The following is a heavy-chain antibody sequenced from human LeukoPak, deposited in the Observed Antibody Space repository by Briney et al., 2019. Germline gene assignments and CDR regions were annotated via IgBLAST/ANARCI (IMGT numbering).Heavy chain of an antibody. J-gene: IGHJ6*03. D-gene: IGHD6-19*01. Sequence: SETLSLTCAVYGGSFSGYYWSWIRQPPGKGLEWIGEINHSGSTNYNPSLKSRVTISVDTSKNQFSLKLSSVTAADTAVYYCARNSRVAVAGTPYYYYYMDVWGKGTTVTISS. V-gene: IGHV4-34*01. CDR2: INHSGST. CDR3: ARNSRVAVAGTPYYYYYMDV. CDR1: GGSFSGYY.